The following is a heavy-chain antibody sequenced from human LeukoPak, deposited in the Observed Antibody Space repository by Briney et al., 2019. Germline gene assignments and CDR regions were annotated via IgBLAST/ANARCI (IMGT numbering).Heavy chain of an antibody. CDR3: ANQDGYLNY. CDR2: INGSGGST. Sequence: PGGSLRLSCAASGFTFSSYAMSWVRQAPGKGLEWVSDINGSGGSTYYADSVKGRFTISRDNSKNTLYLQMNSLRAEDTAVYYCANQDGYLNYWGQGTLVTVSS. CDR1: GFTFSSYA. V-gene: IGHV3-23*01. D-gene: IGHD5-24*01. J-gene: IGHJ4*02.